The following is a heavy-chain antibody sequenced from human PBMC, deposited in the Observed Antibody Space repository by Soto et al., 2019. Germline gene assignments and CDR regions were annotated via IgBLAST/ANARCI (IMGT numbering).Heavy chain of an antibody. CDR1: GFTFSSYA. CDR2: ISYDGSNK. D-gene: IGHD6-19*01. V-gene: IGHV3-30-3*01. CDR3: ARERYSSGWDYYFDY. Sequence: QVQLVESGGGVVQPGRSLRLSCAASGFTFSSYAMHWVRQAPGKGLEWVAVISYDGSNKHYADSVKGRFTISRDNSKNTLYLQMNSLRAEDTAVYYCARERYSSGWDYYFDYWGQGTLVTVSS. J-gene: IGHJ4*02.